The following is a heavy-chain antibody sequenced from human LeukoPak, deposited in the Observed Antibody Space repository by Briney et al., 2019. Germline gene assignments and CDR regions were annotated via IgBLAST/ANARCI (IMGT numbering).Heavy chain of an antibody. CDR2: IRQDGNEK. Sequence: QSGGSLRLSCAASGFTFSSYWMSWVRQAPGKGLEWVANIRQDGNEKNYGDSVKGRFTISRDNAKNSLYLQMTTLRAEDTAVYYCARDFSPQADSNTYFDAHDFWGQGTIVTVSS. D-gene: IGHD2/OR15-2a*01. V-gene: IGHV3-7*01. CDR3: ARDFSPQADSNTYFDAHDF. J-gene: IGHJ3*01. CDR1: GFTFSSYW.